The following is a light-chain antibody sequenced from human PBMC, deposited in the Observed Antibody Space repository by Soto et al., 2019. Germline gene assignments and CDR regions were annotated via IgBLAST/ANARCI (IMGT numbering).Light chain of an antibody. CDR1: QSVSSN. Sequence: EIVMTQSPATLSVSPGERATLSCRASQSVSSNLAWYQRKPGQAPRLLIYDASTRATGIPARFSGSGFGTKYTLTISSLQSEDSGVYYCPQCSWPPFTVTFGGGTKVEIK. CDR3: PQCSWPPFTVT. V-gene: IGKV3-15*01. J-gene: IGKJ4*01. CDR2: DAS.